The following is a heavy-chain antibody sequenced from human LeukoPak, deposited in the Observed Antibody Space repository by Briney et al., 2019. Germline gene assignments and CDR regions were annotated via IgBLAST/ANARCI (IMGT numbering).Heavy chain of an antibody. D-gene: IGHD2-2*01. CDR3: ARGHCSSTSCPVDY. CDR1: GFTFDDYG. V-gene: IGHV3-20*04. CDR2: INWNGGST. Sequence: PGGSLRLSXAASGFTFDDYGMSWVRQAPGKGLEWVSGINWNGGSTGYADSVKGRFTISRDNAKNSLYLQMNSLRAEDTALYYCARGHCSSTSCPVDYWGQGTLVTVSS. J-gene: IGHJ4*02.